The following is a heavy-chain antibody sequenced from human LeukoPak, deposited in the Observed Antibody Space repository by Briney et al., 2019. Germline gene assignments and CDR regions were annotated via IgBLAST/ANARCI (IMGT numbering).Heavy chain of an antibody. V-gene: IGHV1-69*01. J-gene: IGHJ5*02. Sequence: SXKVSCKTSGGTFSSYAISWVRQAPGQGLEWMGGIIPIFGTANYAQKFQGRVTITADESTSTAYMELSSLRSEDTAVYYCARAAATLMWHWFDPWGQGTLVTVSS. CDR2: IIPIFGTA. D-gene: IGHD2-15*01. CDR3: ARAAATLMWHWFDP. CDR1: GGTFSSYA.